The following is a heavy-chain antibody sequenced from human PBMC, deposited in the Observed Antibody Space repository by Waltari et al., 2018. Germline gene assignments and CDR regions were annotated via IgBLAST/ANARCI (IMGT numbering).Heavy chain of an antibody. CDR2: IYTSGST. CDR1: GGSISSYY. V-gene: IGHV4-4*07. CDR3: ARDRQTPFPLWGGITDNYYGMDV. Sequence: QVQLQESGPGLVKPSETLSLTCTVSGGSISSYYWSWIRQPARKGPGWIGRIYTSGSTNYNPSLKSRVTMSVDTSKNQFSLKLSSVTAADTAVYYCARDRQTPFPLWGGITDNYYGMDVWGQGTTVTVSS. J-gene: IGHJ6*02. D-gene: IGHD3-3*01.